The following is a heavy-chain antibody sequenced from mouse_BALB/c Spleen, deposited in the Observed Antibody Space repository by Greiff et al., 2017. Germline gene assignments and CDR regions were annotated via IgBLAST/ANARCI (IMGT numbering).Heavy chain of an antibody. CDR3: ARGDYYGSSYHAMDY. D-gene: IGHD1-1*01. CDR1: GFTFSDYY. V-gene: IGHV5-4*02. Sequence: EVQLVESGGGLVKPGGSLKLSCAASGFTFSDYYMYWVRQTPEKRLEWVATISDGGSYTYYPDSVKGRFTISRDNAKNNLYLQMSSLKSEDTAMYYCARGDYYGSSYHAMDYWGQGTSVTVSS. J-gene: IGHJ4*01. CDR2: ISDGGSYT.